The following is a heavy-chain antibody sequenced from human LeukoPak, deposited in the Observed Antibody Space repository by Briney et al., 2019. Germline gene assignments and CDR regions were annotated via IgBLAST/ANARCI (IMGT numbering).Heavy chain of an antibody. CDR1: GYTFTGYY. CDR3: ARTIFWSGYPYFDY. CDR2: INPNSGGT. Sequence: ASVKVSCKASGYTFTGYYMHWVRQAPGQGFEWMGWINPNSGGTNYAQKFQGRVTMTRDTSISTAYMELSRLRSDDTAVYYCARTIFWSGYPYFDYWGQGTLVTVSS. J-gene: IGHJ4*02. D-gene: IGHD3-3*01. V-gene: IGHV1-2*02.